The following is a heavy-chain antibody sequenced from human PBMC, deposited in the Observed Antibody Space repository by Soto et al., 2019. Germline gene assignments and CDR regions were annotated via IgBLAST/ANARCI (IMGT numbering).Heavy chain of an antibody. CDR3: AGVLTRGGDY. CDR1: GGSISSGTYY. J-gene: IGHJ4*02. D-gene: IGHD2-2*01. V-gene: IGHV4-31*03. CDR2: IYSSGST. Sequence: QVQLQESGPGLVKPSQTLSLTCTVSGGSISSGTYYWSWIRQHPGKGLEWIGFIYSSGSTYDNPSLKSRLNINVYTSKNKFSLKMGFVTAADTAVYCVAGVLTRGGDYGGQGTLVTVSS.